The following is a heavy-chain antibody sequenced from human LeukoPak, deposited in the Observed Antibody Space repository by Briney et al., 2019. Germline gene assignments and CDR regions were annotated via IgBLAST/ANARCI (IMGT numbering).Heavy chain of an antibody. D-gene: IGHD2-2*01. CDR3: GTRYCSMAACGASSYKCMDD. J-gene: IGHJ6*04. CDR2: ISSSSSTI. Sequence: HPGGSLRLSCAASGFTFSSYSMNWVRQAPGTGLEWVSYISSSSSTIYYAHSVKGRFTISRDNAKNSLYLQINSLRAEDTEVYYCGTRYCSMAACGASSYKCMDDWGKGTTVIVSS. V-gene: IGHV3-48*04. CDR1: GFTFSSYS.